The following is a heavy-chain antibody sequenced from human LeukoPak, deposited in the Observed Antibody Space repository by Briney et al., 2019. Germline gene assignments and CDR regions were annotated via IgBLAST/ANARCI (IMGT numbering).Heavy chain of an antibody. J-gene: IGHJ4*02. D-gene: IGHD5-18*01. CDR3: ARQVDTSMALPDY. Sequence: ASVKVSCKASGYTFTSYGIGWVRQAPGQGLEWMGWISAYNGNTNSAQKVQGRVTLTTDTSTSTAYMKLRSLRSDDTAVYYCARQVDTSMALPDYWGQGTLVTVSS. V-gene: IGHV1-18*01. CDR2: ISAYNGNT. CDR1: GYTFTSYG.